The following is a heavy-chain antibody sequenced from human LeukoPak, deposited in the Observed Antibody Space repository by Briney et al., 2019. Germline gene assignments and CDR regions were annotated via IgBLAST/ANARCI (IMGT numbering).Heavy chain of an antibody. D-gene: IGHD3-9*01. CDR3: ARSRYFDWLFPPFDY. CDR1: GYTFTSYG. J-gene: IGHJ4*02. Sequence: ASVKVSCKASGYTFTSYGISWVRQAPGQGREWMGWISAYNGNTNYAQKLQGRVTMTTDTSTSTAYMELSSLRSEDTAVYYCARSRYFDWLFPPFDYWGQGTLVTVSS. V-gene: IGHV1-18*01. CDR2: ISAYNGNT.